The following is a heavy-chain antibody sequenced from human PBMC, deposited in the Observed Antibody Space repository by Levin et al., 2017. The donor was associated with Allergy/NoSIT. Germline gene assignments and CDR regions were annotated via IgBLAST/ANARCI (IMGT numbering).Heavy chain of an antibody. CDR1: GFTFTPYS. CDR2: ISRSSPYI. V-gene: IGHV3-21*01. Sequence: GASVKVSCEASGFTFTPYSMNWVRQAPGKGLEWVSSISRSSPYIYYADSVRGRFTISRDNAKNSLYLQMNSLRAEDTAVYYCARVSWTADSGTYMGSFDYWGRGTLVTVSS. CDR3: ARVSWTADSGTYMGSFDY. D-gene: IGHD3-10*01. J-gene: IGHJ4*02.